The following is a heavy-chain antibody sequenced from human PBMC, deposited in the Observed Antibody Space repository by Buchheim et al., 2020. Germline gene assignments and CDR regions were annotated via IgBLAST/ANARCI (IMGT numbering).Heavy chain of an antibody. CDR2: ISYDGSNK. V-gene: IGHV3-30*18. CDR3: AKDWAEYYGSGSYPDY. J-gene: IGHJ4*02. Sequence: QVQLVESGGGVVQPGRSLRLSCAASGFTFSSYGMHWVRQAPGKGLEWVAVISYDGSNKYYADSVKGRFTISRDNSKNTLYLQMNSLRAEDTAVYYCAKDWAEYYGSGSYPDYWGQGTL. CDR1: GFTFSSYG. D-gene: IGHD3-10*01.